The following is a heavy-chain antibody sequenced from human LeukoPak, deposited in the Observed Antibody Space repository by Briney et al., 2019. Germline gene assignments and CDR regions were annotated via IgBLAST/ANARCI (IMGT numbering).Heavy chain of an antibody. D-gene: IGHD3-10*01. CDR2: TSHDESNK. CDR3: AKDEFGTFDY. V-gene: IGHV3-30-3*01. Sequence: PGRSLRLSCAASGFTFSNSPMHWVRQAPGKGLEWVAVTSHDESNKYYADSVKGRFTISKDNSKSTLYLQMNSLRAEDTAVYYCAKDEFGTFDYWGQGTLVTVSS. J-gene: IGHJ4*02. CDR1: GFTFSNSP.